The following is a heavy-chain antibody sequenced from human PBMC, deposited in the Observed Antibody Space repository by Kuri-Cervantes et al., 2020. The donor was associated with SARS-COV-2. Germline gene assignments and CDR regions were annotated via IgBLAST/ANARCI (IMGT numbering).Heavy chain of an antibody. CDR3: ARGVQLWSSYFDY. CDR2: IYSGGST. Sequence: GESLKISCAASGFTVSSNYMSWVRQAPGKGLEWVSVIYSGGSTYYADSVKGRFTISRHNSKNTLYLQMNSLRAEDTAVYYCARGVQLWSSYFDYWGRGTLVTVSS. J-gene: IGHJ4*02. V-gene: IGHV3-53*04. D-gene: IGHD5-18*01. CDR1: GFTVSSNY.